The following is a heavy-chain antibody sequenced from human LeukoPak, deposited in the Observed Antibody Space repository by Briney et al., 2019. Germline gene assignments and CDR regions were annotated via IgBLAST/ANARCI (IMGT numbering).Heavy chain of an antibody. CDR2: IYPGNSES. Sequence: GESLKISCKGSGYSFTTYWIGWVRQMPGKGLEWMGIIYPGNSESRYSPSLQGQVTISADKSISTAYLQWSSLKASDTAMYYCARGYCSNGLCHDAFDIWGQGTMVTVSS. CDR3: ARGYCSNGLCHDAFDI. D-gene: IGHD2-8*01. V-gene: IGHV5-51*01. J-gene: IGHJ3*02. CDR1: GYSFTTYW.